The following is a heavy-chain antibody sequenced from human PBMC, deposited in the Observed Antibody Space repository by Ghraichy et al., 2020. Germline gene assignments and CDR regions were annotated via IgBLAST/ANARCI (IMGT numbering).Heavy chain of an antibody. D-gene: IGHD2-2*01. CDR2: LHPEDGEI. J-gene: IGHJ6*02. V-gene: IGHV1-24*01. CDR3: ATVSVVVPGVRLSSFFYYGMDV. Sequence: ASVKVSCKISGNTRTELLMHWVRQAPGKGLEWMGGLHPEDGEIFYAQQFQGRISMTEDRSADTAYMELSSLRSEDTAVYYCATVSVVVPGVRLSSFFYYGMDVWGQGTTVIVS. CDR1: GNTRTELL.